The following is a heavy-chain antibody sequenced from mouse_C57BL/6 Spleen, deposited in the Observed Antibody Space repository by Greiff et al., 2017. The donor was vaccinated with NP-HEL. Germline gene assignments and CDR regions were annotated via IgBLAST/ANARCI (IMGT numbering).Heavy chain of an antibody. V-gene: IGHV3-6*01. CDR1: GYSITSGYY. CDR3: ASDYGYDSFAY. Sequence: EVKLVESGPGLVKPSQSLSLTCSVTGYSITSGYYWNWIRQFPGNKLEWMGYISYDGSNNYNPSLKNRISITRDTSKNQFFLKLNSVTTEDTATYYCASDYGYDSFAYWGQGTLVTVSA. D-gene: IGHD2-2*01. J-gene: IGHJ3*01. CDR2: ISYDGSN.